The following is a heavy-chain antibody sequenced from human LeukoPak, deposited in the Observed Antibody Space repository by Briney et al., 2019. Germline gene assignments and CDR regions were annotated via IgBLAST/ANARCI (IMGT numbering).Heavy chain of an antibody. CDR3: ARDFDGDYYFDY. CDR2: ISSSGSTI. V-gene: IGHV3-48*03. J-gene: IGHJ4*03. Sequence: PGGSLRLSCAASGFTFSSYEMNWVRQAPGKGLEWVSYISSSGSTIYYADSVKGRFTISRDNAKNSLYLQMNSLRAEDTAVYYCARDFDGDYYFDYWGQGTTVTVSS. CDR1: GFTFSSYE. D-gene: IGHD4-17*01.